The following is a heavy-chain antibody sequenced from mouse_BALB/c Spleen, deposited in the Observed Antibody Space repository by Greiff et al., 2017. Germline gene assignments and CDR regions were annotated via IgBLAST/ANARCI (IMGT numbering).Heavy chain of an antibody. CDR1: GFTFSSFG. CDR3: ARQRGLFDY. J-gene: IGHJ2*01. D-gene: IGHD3-1*01. CDR2: ISSGSSTI. V-gene: IGHV5-17*02. Sequence: EVQGVESGGGLVQPGGSRKLSCAASGFTFSSFGMHWVRQAPEKGLEWVAYISSGSSTIYYADTVKGRFTISRDNPKNTLFLQMTSLRSEDTAMYYCARQRGLFDYRGQGTTLTVSS.